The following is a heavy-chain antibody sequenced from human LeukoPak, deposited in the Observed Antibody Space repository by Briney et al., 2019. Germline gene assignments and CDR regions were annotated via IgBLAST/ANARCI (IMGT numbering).Heavy chain of an antibody. Sequence: PGGSLRLSCSASGLTFSTYWMHWVRQAPGKGLVWVSRINGDGTTTYYADSVKGRFTISRDNSKNTLYLQMNSLTAEDTAVYYCARVLGNNWPNFDYWGQGTLVTVSS. J-gene: IGHJ4*02. V-gene: IGHV3-74*01. CDR1: GLTFSTYW. D-gene: IGHD1-1*01. CDR2: INGDGTTT. CDR3: ARVLGNNWPNFDY.